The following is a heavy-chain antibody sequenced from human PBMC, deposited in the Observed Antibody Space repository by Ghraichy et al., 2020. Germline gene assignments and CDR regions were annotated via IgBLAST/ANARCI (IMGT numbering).Heavy chain of an antibody. V-gene: IGHV3-33*01. CDR2: IWYDGSNK. Sequence: GGSLRLSCAASGFTFSSYGMHWVRQAPGKGLEWVAVIWYDGSNKYYADSVKGRFTISRDNSKNTLYLQMNSLRAEDTAVYYCAREGMIWFGELPIYGMDVWGQGTTVTVSS. J-gene: IGHJ6*02. D-gene: IGHD3-10*01. CDR3: AREGMIWFGELPIYGMDV. CDR1: GFTFSSYG.